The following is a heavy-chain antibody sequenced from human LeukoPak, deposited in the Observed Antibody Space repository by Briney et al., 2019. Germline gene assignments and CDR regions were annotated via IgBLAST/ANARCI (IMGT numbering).Heavy chain of an antibody. V-gene: IGHV4-39*01. Sequence: KPSETLSLTCAVYGGSFSSYYWGWIRQPPGKGLEWIGSIYYSGSTYYNPSLKSRVTISVDTSKNQFSLKLSSVTAADTAMYYCASRTDYWGQGTLVTVSS. D-gene: IGHD1-14*01. CDR1: GGSFSSYY. J-gene: IGHJ4*02. CDR3: ASRTDY. CDR2: IYYSGST.